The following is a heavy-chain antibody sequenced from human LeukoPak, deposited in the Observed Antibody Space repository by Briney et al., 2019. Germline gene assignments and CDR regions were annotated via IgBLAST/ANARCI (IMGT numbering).Heavy chain of an antibody. V-gene: IGHV4-39*01. Sequence: SETLSLTCTVSGALISTSTYYWGWIRQPPGKGLEWIGSIYYSGSTYYNPSLKSRVTISVDTSKNQFSLKLSSVTAADTAVYYCARGYYDSSGYYYGYFQHWGQGTLVTVSS. CDR2: IYYSGST. J-gene: IGHJ1*01. CDR3: ARGYYDSSGYYYGYFQH. CDR1: GALISTSTYY. D-gene: IGHD3-22*01.